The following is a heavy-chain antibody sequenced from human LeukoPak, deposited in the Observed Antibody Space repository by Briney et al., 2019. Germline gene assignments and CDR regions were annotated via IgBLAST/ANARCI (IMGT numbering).Heavy chain of an antibody. Sequence: ASVKVSCKASGYTFTGYYMHWVRQAPGQGLEWMGWINPNNGGTNYAQKFQGRVTMTRDTPGSTAYMGLRRLRSDDTAFYYCARIYDFWSGNYFDYWGQGTPVTVSS. V-gene: IGHV1-2*02. J-gene: IGHJ4*02. D-gene: IGHD3-3*01. CDR3: ARIYDFWSGNYFDY. CDR1: GYTFTGYY. CDR2: INPNNGGT.